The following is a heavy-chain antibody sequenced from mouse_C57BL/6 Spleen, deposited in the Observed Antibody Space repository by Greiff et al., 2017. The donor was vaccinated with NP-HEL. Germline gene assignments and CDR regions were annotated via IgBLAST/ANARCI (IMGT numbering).Heavy chain of an antibody. CDR1: GYTFTDYY. D-gene: IGHD4-1*02. CDR2: IYPGSGNT. V-gene: IGHV1-76*01. Sequence: VQLQQSGAELVRPGASVKLSCKASGYTFTDYYINWVKQRPGQGLEWIARIYPGSGNTYYNEKFKGKATLTAEKSSSTAYMQLSSLTSEDSAVYFCARSTVYYYAMDYWGQGTSVTVSS. J-gene: IGHJ4*01. CDR3: ARSTVYYYAMDY.